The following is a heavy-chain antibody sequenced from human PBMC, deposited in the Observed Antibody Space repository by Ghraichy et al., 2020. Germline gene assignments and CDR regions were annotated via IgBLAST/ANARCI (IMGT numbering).Heavy chain of an antibody. V-gene: IGHV3-72*01. J-gene: IGHJ4*02. D-gene: IGHD1-26*01. CDR3: ARGTRLSGNYWVDY. CDR2: SRNKANSYTT. CDR1: GFTLSDYY. Sequence: GGSLRLSCAASGFTLSDYYMDWVRQAPGKGLEWVGRSRNKANSYTTEYAASVKGIFTIPRVDSRNSLYLQMSSLKTEDTAMYYCARGTRLSGNYWVDYWCQGTLVTVSS.